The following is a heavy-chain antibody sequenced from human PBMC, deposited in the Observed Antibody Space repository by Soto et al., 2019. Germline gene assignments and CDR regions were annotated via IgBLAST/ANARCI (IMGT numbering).Heavy chain of an antibody. CDR1: GGSFSGYY. V-gene: IGHV4-34*01. CDR2: INHSGST. J-gene: IGHJ3*02. CDR3: ARCDYVWGSYPQGGDASDI. D-gene: IGHD3-16*02. Sequence: PSETLSLTCAVYGGSFSGYYWSWIRQPPGKGLEWIGEINHSGSTNYNPSLKSRVTISVDTSKNQFSLKLSSVTAADTAVYYCARCDYVWGSYPQGGDASDIWGQGTMVTVSS.